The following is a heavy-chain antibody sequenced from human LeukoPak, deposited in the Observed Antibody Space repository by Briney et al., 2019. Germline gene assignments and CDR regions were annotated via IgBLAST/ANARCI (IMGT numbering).Heavy chain of an antibody. CDR3: AKQHYATGVSFPFDY. D-gene: IGHD2-8*02. J-gene: IGHJ4*02. CDR2: ISAYNGNT. V-gene: IGHV1-18*01. CDR1: GYTFTSYG. Sequence: ASAKVSCKASGYTFTSYGISWVRQAPGQGLEWMGWISAYNGNTNYAQKLQGRVTMTTDTSTSTAYMELSSLRSEDTAVYYCAKQHYATGVSFPFDYWGQGTLVTVST.